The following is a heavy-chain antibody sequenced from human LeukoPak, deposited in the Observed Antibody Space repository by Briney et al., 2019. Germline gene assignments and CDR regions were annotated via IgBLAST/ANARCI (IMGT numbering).Heavy chain of an antibody. CDR3: ARDWANYYDSSGYNGLGWFDP. CDR1: GYTFTSYD. Sequence: VASVKVSCKASGYTFTSYDINWVRQATGQGLEWMGWVNPNSGNTGYAQKFQGRVTMTRNTSISTAYMELSRLRSDDTAVYYCARDWANYYDSSGYNGLGWFDPWGQGTLVTVSS. V-gene: IGHV1-8*01. J-gene: IGHJ5*02. CDR2: VNPNSGNT. D-gene: IGHD3-22*01.